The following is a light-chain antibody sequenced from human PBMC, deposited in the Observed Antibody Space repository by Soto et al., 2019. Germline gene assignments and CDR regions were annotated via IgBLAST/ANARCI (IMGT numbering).Light chain of an antibody. CDR1: QSISTY. CDR2: AAS. J-gene: IGKJ1*01. Sequence: DIQMTQSPASLSASVGDRVTITCRASQSISTYLNWYQQKLGKAPKPLIYAASSLPSGVPSRFSGGGSGTDFTLIIRSLQPEDFATYFCQQSFNTPRTFGQGTKVDIK. CDR3: QQSFNTPRT. V-gene: IGKV1-39*01.